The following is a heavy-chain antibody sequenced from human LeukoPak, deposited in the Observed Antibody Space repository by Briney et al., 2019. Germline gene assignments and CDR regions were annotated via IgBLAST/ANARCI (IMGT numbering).Heavy chain of an antibody. Sequence: GGTLRLSCAASGFTFSSYGMSWVRQAPGKGLEWVSSISSSSIYIYYADSVKGRFTISRDNAKNSVYLQMNSLRAEDTAVYYCARDSPLTVVFNPGGEVAYWGQGTLVTVSS. D-gene: IGHD3-22*01. CDR3: ARDSPLTVVFNPGGEVAY. V-gene: IGHV3-21*01. CDR1: GFTFSSYG. J-gene: IGHJ4*02. CDR2: ISSSSIYI.